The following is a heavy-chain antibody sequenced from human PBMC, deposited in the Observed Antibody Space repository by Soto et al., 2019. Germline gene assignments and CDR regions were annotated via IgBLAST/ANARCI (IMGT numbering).Heavy chain of an antibody. CDR2: IYYNGDT. CDR3: ARRLIDNWNQGHAFDF. Sequence: QLQLQESGPGLVKPAETLSLKCAVSGGSVSSGNYFWGWIRQPPGKGLEGIGNIYYNGDTYYSPSXXXXXXXXXXXXXXXXXXXXXXXXXXXXXXXYCARRLIDNWNQGHAFDFWGQGTLVTVSS. J-gene: IGHJ3*01. D-gene: IGHD1-20*01. V-gene: IGHV4-39*01. CDR1: GGSVSSGNYF.